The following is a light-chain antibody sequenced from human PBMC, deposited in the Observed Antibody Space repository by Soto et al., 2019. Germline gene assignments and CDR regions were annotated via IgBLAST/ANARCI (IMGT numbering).Light chain of an antibody. Sequence: ETVLTQSPGTLSLSPGEGATLSCRASQSITSNYLAWYQQKPGQAPRLLIYGASSRATVIPDRFSGSGSGTDFTLTISRLEPEDFAVYYCQQYGSSPLTFGQGTKVEIK. CDR1: QSITSNY. V-gene: IGKV3-20*01. J-gene: IGKJ1*01. CDR3: QQYGSSPLT. CDR2: GAS.